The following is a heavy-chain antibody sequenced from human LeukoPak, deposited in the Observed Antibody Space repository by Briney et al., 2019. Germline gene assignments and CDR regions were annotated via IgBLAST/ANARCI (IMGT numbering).Heavy chain of an antibody. CDR1: GFTFSSYW. CDR3: ARDARIYSYGLEFDY. D-gene: IGHD5-18*01. CDR2: INSDGSST. J-gene: IGHJ4*02. V-gene: IGHV3-74*01. Sequence: GGSLRLSCAASGFTFSSYWMHWVRQAPGKGLVWVSRINSDGSSTSYADSVKGRFTISRDNSKNTLYLQMNSLRAEDTAVYYCARDARIYSYGLEFDYWGQGTLVTVSS.